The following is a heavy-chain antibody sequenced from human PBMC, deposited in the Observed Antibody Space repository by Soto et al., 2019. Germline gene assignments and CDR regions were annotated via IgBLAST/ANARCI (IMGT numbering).Heavy chain of an antibody. Sequence: GASVKVSCKASGGTFSSYAISWVRQAPGQGLEWMGGIIPIFGTANYAQKFQGRVTITADESTSTAYMELSSLRSEDTAVYYCASGRGYSYGPTEYYFDYWGQGTLVTVSS. CDR1: GGTFSSYA. V-gene: IGHV1-69*13. CDR3: ASGRGYSYGPTEYYFDY. D-gene: IGHD5-18*01. J-gene: IGHJ4*02. CDR2: IIPIFGTA.